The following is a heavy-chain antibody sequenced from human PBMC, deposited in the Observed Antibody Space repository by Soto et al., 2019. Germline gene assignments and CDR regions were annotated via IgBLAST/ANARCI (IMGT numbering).Heavy chain of an antibody. CDR2: IYYTGST. D-gene: IGHD3-10*01. Sequence: PSETLSLTCTVSGVSITSGTYYWGWIRQPPGKGLEWIGTIYYTGSTYYDPSLKSRVTISVDTSKNQFSLKLTSVTAADTAVYYCSLSSGKLLWFGEPFSGSGFDHLGQGTLVTFSS. CDR3: SLSSGKLLWFGEPFSGSGFDH. CDR1: GVSITSGTYY. J-gene: IGHJ5*02. V-gene: IGHV4-39*01.